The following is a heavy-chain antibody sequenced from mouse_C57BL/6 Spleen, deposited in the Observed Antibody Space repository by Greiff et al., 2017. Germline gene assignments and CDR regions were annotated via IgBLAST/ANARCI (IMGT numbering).Heavy chain of an antibody. D-gene: IGHD1-1*01. Sequence: EVKLVESGGGLVKPGGSLKLSCAASGFTFSSYAMSWVRQTPEKRLEWVATISDGGSYTYYPDNVKGRFTISRDNAKNNRYLQMSHLKSEDTAMYYCAREGTVVALSYWYFDVWGTGTTVTVSS. CDR2: ISDGGSYT. CDR3: AREGTVVALSYWYFDV. V-gene: IGHV5-4*01. CDR1: GFTFSSYA. J-gene: IGHJ1*03.